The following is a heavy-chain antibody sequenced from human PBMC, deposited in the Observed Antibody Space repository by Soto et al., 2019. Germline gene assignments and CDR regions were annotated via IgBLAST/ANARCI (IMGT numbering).Heavy chain of an antibody. J-gene: IGHJ5*02. CDR1: GFTFSDFG. V-gene: IGHV3-21*04. CDR3: ARDRHDSGDFNRFDP. D-gene: IGHD4-17*01. CDR2: IGRAGGNI. Sequence: EVRLVESGGGLVKPGESLRLSCAASGFTFSDFGMNWVRQAPGKGLEWVSSIGRAGGNIYYADSLQGRFRISRDDPNNLVYLQMSRLRPEDTSIYSCARDRHDSGDFNRFDPWGQGTLVTVSS.